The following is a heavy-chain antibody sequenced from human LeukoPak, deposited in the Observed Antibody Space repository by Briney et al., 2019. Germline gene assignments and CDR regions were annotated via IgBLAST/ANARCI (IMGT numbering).Heavy chain of an antibody. J-gene: IGHJ4*02. D-gene: IGHD6-19*01. Sequence: KASETLSLTCTVSGGSISSYFWSWIRQPPGKGLEWIGYIYYTGSTSYNPSLKSRVTISVDTSKNQFSLKLSSVTAADTAVYYCARGGLAVAGTSANTYYFDYWGQGTLVTVSS. CDR1: GGSISSYF. V-gene: IGHV4-59*12. CDR2: IYYTGST. CDR3: ARGGLAVAGTSANTYYFDY.